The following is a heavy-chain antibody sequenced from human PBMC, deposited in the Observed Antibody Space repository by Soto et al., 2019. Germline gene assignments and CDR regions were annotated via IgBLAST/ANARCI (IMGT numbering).Heavy chain of an antibody. V-gene: IGHV2-5*02. CDR2: IYWEDDK. Sequence: QITLKESGPTLVKPTQTLTLTCTFSGLSLSTTGVGVGWIRQPPGKALEWLALIYWEDDKRYTPSLKSRLTIVKDNYNDPVVLTTTIMDPVDTASDHCVHIRCGGDCLQSYSSHSPYGLDVLGQGTTVTVSS. CDR3: VHIRCGGDCLQSYSSHSPYGLDV. CDR1: GLSLSTTGVG. D-gene: IGHD2-21*02. J-gene: IGHJ6*02.